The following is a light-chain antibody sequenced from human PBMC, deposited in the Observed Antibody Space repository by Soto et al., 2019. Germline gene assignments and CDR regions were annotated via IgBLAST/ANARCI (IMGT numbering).Light chain of an antibody. Sequence: EIVMTQSPATLSVSPGERVTLSCRASQSITNNLAWYQHKPGQAPRLLISYASTGATVIPARFTVSGYGTDFTLTINSLQSEDFATYYCLQHYSYPQTFGQGTKVEIK. CDR3: LQHYSYPQT. J-gene: IGKJ1*01. V-gene: IGKV3-15*01. CDR1: QSITNN. CDR2: YAS.